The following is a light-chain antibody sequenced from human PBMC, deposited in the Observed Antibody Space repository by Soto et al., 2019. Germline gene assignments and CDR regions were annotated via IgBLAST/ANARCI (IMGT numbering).Light chain of an antibody. CDR3: QQYHSSLGLT. CDR2: GAS. V-gene: IGKV3-20*01. CDR1: QSVSSSY. Sequence: EIVLTQSPGTLSLSPGERATLSCRASQSVSSSYLAWYQQKPGQAPRLLIYGASSRATGITDRFSGSGSGTDFTLTISRLEPEDFAVYYCQQYHSSLGLTFGGGTKVEIK. J-gene: IGKJ4*01.